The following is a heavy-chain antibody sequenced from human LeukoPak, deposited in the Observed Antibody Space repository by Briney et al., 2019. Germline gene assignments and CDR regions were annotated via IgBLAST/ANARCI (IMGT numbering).Heavy chain of an antibody. CDR1: GYTFTSYY. V-gene: IGHV1-46*01. CDR3: AREDTAMAPLQH. CDR2: INPSGGST. D-gene: IGHD5-18*01. J-gene: IGHJ1*01. Sequence: ASVKVSCKASGYTFTSYYMHWVRQAPGQGLEWMGIINPSGGSTSYAQKFQGRVTMTRDMSTSTVYMELSSLRSEDTAVYYCAREDTAMAPLQHWGQGTLVTVSS.